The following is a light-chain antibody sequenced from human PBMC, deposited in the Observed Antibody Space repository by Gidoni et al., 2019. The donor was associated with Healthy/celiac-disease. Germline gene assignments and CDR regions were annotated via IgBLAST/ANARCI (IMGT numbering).Light chain of an antibody. CDR2: EVS. J-gene: IGLJ1*01. CDR1: SSDVGGYNY. V-gene: IGLV2-14*01. Sequence: GSPGQSITISCTGTSSDVGGYNYVSWYQQHPGKAPKLMIYEVSNRPSGVSNRFSGSKSGNTASLTISGLQAEDEADYYCSSYTSSSTYVFGTGTKVTVL. CDR3: SSYTSSSTYV.